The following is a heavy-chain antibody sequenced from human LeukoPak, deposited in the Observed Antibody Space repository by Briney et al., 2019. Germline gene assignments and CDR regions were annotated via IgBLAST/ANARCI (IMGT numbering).Heavy chain of an antibody. CDR1: GFTFSSYA. CDR3: ARDFGYYDSSGYYSRPVDY. CDR2: ISYDGSNK. J-gene: IGHJ4*02. V-gene: IGHV3-30-3*01. D-gene: IGHD3-22*01. Sequence: PGGSLRLSCAASGFTFSSYAMHWVRQAPGKGLEWVAVISYDGSNKYYADSVKGRFTISRDNSKNTLYLQMNSLRAEDTAVYYCARDFGYYDSSGYYSRPVDYWGQGTLVTVSS.